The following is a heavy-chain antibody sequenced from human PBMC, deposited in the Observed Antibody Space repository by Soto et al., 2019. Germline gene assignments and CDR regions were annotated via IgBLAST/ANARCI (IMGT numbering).Heavy chain of an antibody. CDR3: AKWSPCNICYLDRLTGGQRRKSYDNDMDV. Sequence: VALLESGGGLVQPGGSLRLSCEVSGVAFSFYSMSWVRQAPGKGLEWVASISGNGATTYYAASGKGRFTFSRDNSKNTLFLHMNGLRTADTATYYCAKWSPCNICYLDRLTGGQRRKSYDNDMDVWGQGTAVTVSS. CDR1: GVAFSFYS. CDR2: ISGNGATT. D-gene: IGHD2-21*01. J-gene: IGHJ6*03. V-gene: IGHV3-23*01.